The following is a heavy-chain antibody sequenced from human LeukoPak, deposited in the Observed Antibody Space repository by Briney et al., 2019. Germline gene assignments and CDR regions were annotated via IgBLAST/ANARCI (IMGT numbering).Heavy chain of an antibody. CDR2: IYYSGST. J-gene: IGHJ3*02. D-gene: IGHD1-26*01. CDR1: GGSISITSYY. CDR3: ARHGSRSGSYLAFDI. Sequence: SETLSLTCTVSGGSISITSYYWSWIRQPPGKGLEWIGYIYYSGSTNYNPSLKSRVTISVDTSKNQFSLRLSSVTAADTAVYYCARHGSRSGSYLAFDIWGQGTMVTVSS. V-gene: IGHV4-61*05.